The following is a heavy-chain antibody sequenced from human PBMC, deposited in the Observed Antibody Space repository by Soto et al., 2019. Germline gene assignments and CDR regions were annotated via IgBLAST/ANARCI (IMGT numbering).Heavy chain of an antibody. V-gene: IGHV4-39*01. CDR1: GGSISSSSYY. D-gene: IGHD2-15*01. J-gene: IGHJ4*02. CDR2: IYYSGST. Sequence: PSETLSLTCTVSGGSISSSSYYWGWIRQPPGKGLEWIGSIYYSGSTYYNPSLKSRVTISVDTSKNQFSLKLSSVTAADTAVYYCARPGRGYCSGGSCYYLYWGQGTLVTVSS. CDR3: ARPGRGYCSGGSCYYLY.